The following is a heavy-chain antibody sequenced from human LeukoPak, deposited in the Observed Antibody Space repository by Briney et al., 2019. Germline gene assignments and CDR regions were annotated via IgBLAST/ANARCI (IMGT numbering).Heavy chain of an antibody. Sequence: PSETLSLTCAVYGGSFSGYYWSWIRQPPGKGLEWIGEINHSGSTNYNPSLKSRVTISVDTSKNQFSLKLSSVTAADTAVYYCARGVIAVAVTHEYYYYGMDVWGQGTTVTVSS. CDR1: GGSFSGYY. V-gene: IGHV4-34*01. D-gene: IGHD6-19*01. CDR2: INHSGST. J-gene: IGHJ6*02. CDR3: ARGVIAVAVTHEYYYYGMDV.